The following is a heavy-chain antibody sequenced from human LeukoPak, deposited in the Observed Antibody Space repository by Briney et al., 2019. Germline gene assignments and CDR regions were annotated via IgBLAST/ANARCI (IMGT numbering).Heavy chain of an antibody. V-gene: IGHV3-21*01. CDR3: AGSIWFGELSFDY. J-gene: IGHJ4*02. Sequence: PGGSLRLSCAASGFTFSSYSMNWVRQAPGKGLEWVSSISSSSSYIYYADSVKGRFTISRDNAKNSLYLQMNSLRAEDTAVYYCAGSIWFGELSFDYWGQGTLVTVSS. CDR2: ISSSSSYI. D-gene: IGHD3-10*01. CDR1: GFTFSSYS.